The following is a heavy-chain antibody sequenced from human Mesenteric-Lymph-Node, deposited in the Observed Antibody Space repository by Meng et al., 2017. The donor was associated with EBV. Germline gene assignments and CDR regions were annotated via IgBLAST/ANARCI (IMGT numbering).Heavy chain of an antibody. D-gene: IGHD3-3*01. J-gene: IGHJ4*02. V-gene: IGHV1-2*06. Sequence: VQRVQSGAGGKKPGASGKVSCKGSGYTFSDYYIHWVPQAPGQGLEWMGRIYPKSGINHNALKFQGRITMTRDTSISTAYMELSGLRSDDTAVYFCARDISGYYHLQGWGQGTLVTVSS. CDR3: ARDISGYYHLQG. CDR1: GYTFSDYY. CDR2: IYPKSGIN.